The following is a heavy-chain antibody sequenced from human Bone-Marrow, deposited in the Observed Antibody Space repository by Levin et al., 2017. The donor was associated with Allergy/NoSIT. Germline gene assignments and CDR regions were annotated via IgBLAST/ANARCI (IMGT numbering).Heavy chain of an antibody. J-gene: IGHJ4*02. CDR1: GFSLSTSGMC. Sequence: VSGPTLVKPTQTLTLTCMFSGFSLSTSGMCVVWIRQPPGKALEWLALIDWGDAKYYSTSLKTRLTISGDTSKNQVVLTMTNMDPADTATYYCARMRGGNSGFDSFYFDSWGQGTLVTVSS. V-gene: IGHV2-70*01. CDR3: ARMRGGNSGFDSFYFDS. CDR2: IDWGDAK. D-gene: IGHD5-12*01.